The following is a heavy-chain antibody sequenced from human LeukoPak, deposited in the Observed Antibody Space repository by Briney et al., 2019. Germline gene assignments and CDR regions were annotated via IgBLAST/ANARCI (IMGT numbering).Heavy chain of an antibody. J-gene: IGHJ4*02. CDR1: GGSISSYY. D-gene: IGHD6-13*01. Sequence: PSETLSLTCTVSGGSISSYYWSWIRQPPGKGLEWIGEINRSGSTNYNPSLKSRVTISVDTSKNQFSLKLSSVTAADTAVYYCARGGRIAAAGTFDYWGQGTLVTVSS. CDR3: ARGGRIAAAGTFDY. CDR2: INRSGST. V-gene: IGHV4-34*01.